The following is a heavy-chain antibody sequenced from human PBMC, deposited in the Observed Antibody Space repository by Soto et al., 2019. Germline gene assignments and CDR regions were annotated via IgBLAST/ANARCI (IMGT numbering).Heavy chain of an antibody. CDR1: GFTFSSYA. D-gene: IGHD1-26*01. Sequence: GGSLRLSCAASGFTFSSYAMHWVRQAPGKGLEWVAVISYDGSNKYYADSVKGRFTISRDNSKNTLYLQMNSLRAEDTAVYYCATLKIVGATGFDYWGQGTLVTVSS. V-gene: IGHV3-30*04. CDR3: ATLKIVGATGFDY. CDR2: ISYDGSNK. J-gene: IGHJ4*02.